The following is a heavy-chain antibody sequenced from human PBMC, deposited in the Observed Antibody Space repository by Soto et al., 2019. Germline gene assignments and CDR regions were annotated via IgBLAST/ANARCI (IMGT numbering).Heavy chain of an antibody. CDR3: TSLYYGH. J-gene: IGHJ4*02. CDR2: IKSKADGGTT. Sequence: GGSLRLSCAASGFSKYVLHWVRQAPGKGLEWVGRIKSKADGGTTDYAAPVKGRFTISRDESQNTLYLQMNSLKTEDTAVYYCTSLYYGHWGQGTLVTVSS. CDR1: GFSKYVL. V-gene: IGHV3-15*01. D-gene: IGHD4-17*01.